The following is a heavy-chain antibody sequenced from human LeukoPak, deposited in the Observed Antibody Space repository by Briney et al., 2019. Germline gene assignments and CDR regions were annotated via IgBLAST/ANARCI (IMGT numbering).Heavy chain of an antibody. J-gene: IGHJ6*03. D-gene: IGHD3-16*01. Sequence: SETLSLTCAVYGGSFSGYYWSWIRQPPGKGLEWIGEINHSGSTNYNPSLKSRVTISVDTTKNQFSLKLSSVTAADTAVYYCARLTRMGSYYYYYYMDVWGKGTTVTVSS. V-gene: IGHV4-34*01. CDR1: GGSFSGYY. CDR3: ARLTRMGSYYYYYYMDV. CDR2: INHSGST.